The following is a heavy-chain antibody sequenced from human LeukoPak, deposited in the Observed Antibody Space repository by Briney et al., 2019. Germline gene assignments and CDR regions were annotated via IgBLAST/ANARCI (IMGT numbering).Heavy chain of an antibody. CDR3: AREYYDTSGTKYAFDI. CDR1: GYTFTAYY. Sequence: GASVKVSCKASGYTFTAYYVHWVRQAPGQGLEWMGCIDPDSGGTNSAQKFQGRITMTRDTSISTASMELSRLRSDDTAVYYCAREYYDTSGTKYAFDIWGQGTTVTVSS. D-gene: IGHD3-22*01. J-gene: IGHJ3*02. CDR2: IDPDSGGT. V-gene: IGHV1-2*02.